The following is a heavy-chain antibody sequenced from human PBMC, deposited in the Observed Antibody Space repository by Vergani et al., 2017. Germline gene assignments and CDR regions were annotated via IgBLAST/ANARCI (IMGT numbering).Heavy chain of an antibody. J-gene: IGHJ6*03. CDR1: GFTFSSYG. Sequence: QVQLVESGGGVVQPGRSLRLSCAASGFTFSSYGMHWVRQAPGKVLEWVAVIWYDGSNKYYADSVKGRFTISRDNSKNTMYLQMNSLRAEDTAVYYCARDHGAWSYSKAGWGNYYMDVWGKGTTVTVSS. CDR3: ARDHGAWSYSKAGWGNYYMDV. V-gene: IGHV3-33*01. CDR2: IWYDGSNK. D-gene: IGHD3-10*01.